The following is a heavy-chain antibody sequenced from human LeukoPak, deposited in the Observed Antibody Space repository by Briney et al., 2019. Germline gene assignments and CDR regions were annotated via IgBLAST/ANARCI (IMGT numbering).Heavy chain of an antibody. CDR2: INRGST. J-gene: IGHJ4*02. V-gene: IGHV4-34*01. CDR1: GGSFSGYY. Sequence: SETLSLTCAVYGGSFSGYYWSWIRQPPGKGLEWIGEINRGSTNYNPALKSRVTISVDTSKNQFSLKLSSVTAADTAVYYCALMVPCDYWGQGTLVTVSS. CDR3: ALMVPCDY. D-gene: IGHD2-8*01.